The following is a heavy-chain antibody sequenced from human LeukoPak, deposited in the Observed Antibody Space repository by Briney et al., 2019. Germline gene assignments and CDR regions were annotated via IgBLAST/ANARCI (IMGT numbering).Heavy chain of an antibody. D-gene: IGHD6-6*01. CDR2: TYYRSQWSY. Sequence: PSQTLSLTCAISGDSFSSNNAVWDWIRQSPSGGLEWLGRTYYRSQWSYDYAVSVKGRIIINPDTSKNPISLQVISVTPEDTAVYYCARRMMSRHDFDSWGQGTLVTVSS. CDR1: GDSFSSNNAV. J-gene: IGHJ4*02. CDR3: ARRMMSRHDFDS. V-gene: IGHV6-1*01.